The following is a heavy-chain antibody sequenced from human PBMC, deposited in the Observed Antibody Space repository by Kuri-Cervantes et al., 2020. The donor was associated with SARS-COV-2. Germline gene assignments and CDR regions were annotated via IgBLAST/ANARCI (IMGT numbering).Heavy chain of an antibody. D-gene: IGHD3-10*01. V-gene: IGHV1-69*13. CDR3: ARGRLKYNNGLGFHYFDD. CDR1: GGTFNSFG. J-gene: IGHJ4*02. Sequence: SVKVSCKASGGTFNSFGFTWVRQAPGRGLEWMGQILPVFGTTTYAQRFQSRVAITADESSTTAYMDLNSLRSDDTAVYFCARGRLKYNNGLGFHYFDDWGQGTVVTVSS. CDR2: ILPVFGTT.